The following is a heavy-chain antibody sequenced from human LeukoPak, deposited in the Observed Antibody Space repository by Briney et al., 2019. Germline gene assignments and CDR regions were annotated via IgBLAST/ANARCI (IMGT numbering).Heavy chain of an antibody. CDR1: GFTFDDYG. J-gene: IGHJ6*03. V-gene: IGHV3-20*01. D-gene: IGHD5-24*01. CDR3: ARWLQLRGYYYYMDV. Sequence: PGGSLRLSCAASGFTFDDYGMSWVRQAPGKGLEWVSGINWNDGSIGYADSVKGRFTISRDNAKNSLYLQMNSVRAEDTALYHCARWLQLRGYYYYMDVWGKGTTVTVSS. CDR2: INWNDGSI.